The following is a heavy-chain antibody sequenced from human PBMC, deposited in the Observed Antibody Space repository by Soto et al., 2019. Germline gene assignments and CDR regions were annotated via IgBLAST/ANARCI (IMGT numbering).Heavy chain of an antibody. CDR2: ISGSSDNI. CDR1: GFTFTTYT. J-gene: IGHJ4*02. V-gene: IGHV3-21*02. D-gene: IGHD2-2*01. CDR3: ARDFVVVPAAIGDY. Sequence: EVQLVESGGALVKPGGSPRLSCAASGFTFTTYTMNWVRQAPGKGLEWVSSISGSSDNIYYADSVQGRFTISRDNAKTSLYLQMDSLRAEDTAVYYCARDFVVVPAAIGDYWGPGTLVTVSS.